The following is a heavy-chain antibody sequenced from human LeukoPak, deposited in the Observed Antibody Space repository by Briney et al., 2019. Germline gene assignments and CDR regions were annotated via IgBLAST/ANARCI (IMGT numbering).Heavy chain of an antibody. V-gene: IGHV4-34*01. D-gene: IGHD3-16*01. CDR2: INHSGST. CDR3: ARHGVVTWFDP. CDR1: GGSFSDYS. J-gene: IGHJ5*02. Sequence: SETLSLTCAVYGGSFSDYSWSWLRQTPEKGLEWIGEINHSGSTNYNPSLKSRVIMSVDTSKNQFSVKLRSVTAADTAVYYCARHGVVTWFDPWGQGTLVTVFS.